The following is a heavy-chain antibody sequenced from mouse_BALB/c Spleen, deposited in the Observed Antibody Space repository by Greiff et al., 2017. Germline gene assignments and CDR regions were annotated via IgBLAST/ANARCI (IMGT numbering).Heavy chain of an antibody. CDR1: GYAFSSSW. V-gene: IGHV1-82*01. CDR2: IYPGDGDT. Sequence: QVQLQQSGPELVKPGASVKISCKASGYAFSSSWMNWVKQRPGQGLEWIGRIYPGDGDTNYNGKFKGKATLTADKSSSTAYMQLSSLTSVDSAVYFCARSRGNYGFAYWGQGTLVTVSA. CDR3: ARSRGNYGFAY. D-gene: IGHD2-1*01. J-gene: IGHJ3*01.